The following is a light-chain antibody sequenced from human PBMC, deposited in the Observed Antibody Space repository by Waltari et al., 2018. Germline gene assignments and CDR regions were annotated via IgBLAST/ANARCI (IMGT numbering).Light chain of an antibody. Sequence: QSALTQPASMSGSPGQSIAISCTGTSSDIGINNYVSWYQHHPGKAPKLIIYDVSERPSGVSNRFSGSKSGNTASLTISGLQPEDEADFYCSPYTTTSTWVFGGGTKLTVL. CDR3: SPYTTTSTWV. CDR1: SSDIGINNY. J-gene: IGLJ3*02. V-gene: IGLV2-14*03. CDR2: DVS.